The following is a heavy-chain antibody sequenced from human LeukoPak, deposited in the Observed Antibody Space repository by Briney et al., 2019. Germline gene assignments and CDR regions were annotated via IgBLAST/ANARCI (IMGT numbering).Heavy chain of an antibody. CDR2: ISSSGSTI. Sequence: GGSLRPSCAASGFTFSSYEMNWVRQAPGKGLEWVSYISSSGSTIYYADSVKGRFTISRDNAKNSLYLQMNSLRAEDTAVYYCARASPPGRRLLWFGEPINYGMDVWGQGTTVTVSS. V-gene: IGHV3-48*03. CDR3: ARASPPGRRLLWFGEPINYGMDV. D-gene: IGHD3-10*01. CDR1: GFTFSSYE. J-gene: IGHJ6*02.